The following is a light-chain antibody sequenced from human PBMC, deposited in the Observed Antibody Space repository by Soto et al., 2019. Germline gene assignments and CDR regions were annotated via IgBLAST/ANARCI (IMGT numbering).Light chain of an antibody. CDR3: QQRSNWPPST. J-gene: IGKJ5*01. V-gene: IGKV3D-20*02. CDR2: GAS. CDR1: QSVSSSY. Sequence: EIVLTQSPGTLSLSPGERATFSCRASQSVSSSYIAWYQQKRGQAPRRLIYGASIRATGIPDRFSGSGSGTDFTLTISSLEPEDFAVYYCQQRSNWPPSTFGQGTRLEIK.